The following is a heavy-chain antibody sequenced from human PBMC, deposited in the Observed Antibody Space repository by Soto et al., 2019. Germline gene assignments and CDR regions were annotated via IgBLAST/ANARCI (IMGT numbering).Heavy chain of an antibody. D-gene: IGHD1-26*01. J-gene: IGHJ6*02. Sequence: ESGPTLVNPTQTLTLTCTFSGFSLSTSGMCVSWIRQPPGKALEWLALIDWDDDKYYSTSLKTRLTISKDTSKNQVVLTMTNMDPVDTATYYCARTLGRGGSYHYYYYGMDVWGQGTTVTVSS. CDR3: ARTLGRGGSYHYYYYGMDV. CDR2: IDWDDDK. V-gene: IGHV2-70*01. CDR1: GFSLSTSGMC.